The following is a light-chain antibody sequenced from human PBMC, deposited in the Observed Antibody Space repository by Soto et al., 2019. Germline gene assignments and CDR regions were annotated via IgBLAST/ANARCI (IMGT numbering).Light chain of an antibody. CDR2: DAS. J-gene: IGKJ1*01. Sequence: DIQMTHSPSSLSASVLDIVTITFRASQSISSYLNWYQQKPGKAPKLLIFDASSLQTGVPSRFSGSGSGTEFTLTISSLQSDDFATYFCQHYNTLSWTFGPGTKVDI. CDR1: QSISSY. V-gene: IGKV1-5*01. CDR3: QHYNTLSWT.